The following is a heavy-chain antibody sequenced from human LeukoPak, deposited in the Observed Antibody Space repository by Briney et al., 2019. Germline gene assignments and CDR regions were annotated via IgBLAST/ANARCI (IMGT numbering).Heavy chain of an antibody. CDR1: GFTFSSYW. J-gene: IGHJ4*02. Sequence: GGSLRLSCAASGFTFSSYWMSWVRQAPGKGLEWVAHINQDGSGIYYVDSLKGRFTISRDNAKNSLYLQMNSLRAEDTAVYYCARDKIVGATHLDYWGQGTPVTVSS. CDR2: INQDGSGI. CDR3: ARDKIVGATHLDY. D-gene: IGHD1-26*01. V-gene: IGHV3-7*01.